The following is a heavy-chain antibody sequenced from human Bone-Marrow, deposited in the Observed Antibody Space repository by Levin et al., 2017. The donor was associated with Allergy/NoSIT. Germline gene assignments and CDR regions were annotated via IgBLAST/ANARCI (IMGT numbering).Heavy chain of an antibody. CDR1: GGPISSTNYY. J-gene: IGHJ3*02. D-gene: IGHD3-3*01. V-gene: IGHV4-39*07. CDR2: MHYSGSI. CDR3: VRGLRRVTIFGVVIAPGAFDI. Sequence: SQTLSLTCTVSGGPISSTNYYWGWIRQPPGKGLEWIGSMHYSGSIYHNPSLKSRLTISVDTSKNHFSLKLSSVTAADTAVYYCVRGLRRVTIFGVVIAPGAFDIWGQGTMVIVSS.